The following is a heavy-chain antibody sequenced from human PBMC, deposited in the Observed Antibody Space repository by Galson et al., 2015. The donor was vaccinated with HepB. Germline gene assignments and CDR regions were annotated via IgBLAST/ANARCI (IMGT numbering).Heavy chain of an antibody. CDR3: ISSYWGAPNY. Sequence: SLRLSCAASGFTFRNHVMHWVRQTPGKGLVWVSRINTDGSSATYADSVKGRFTISRDNAKNTLYLQMNSLRAEDTAVYYCISSYWGAPNYWGQGTLVTVSS. V-gene: IGHV3-74*01. CDR2: INTDGSSA. J-gene: IGHJ4*02. CDR1: GFTFRNHV. D-gene: IGHD3-10*01.